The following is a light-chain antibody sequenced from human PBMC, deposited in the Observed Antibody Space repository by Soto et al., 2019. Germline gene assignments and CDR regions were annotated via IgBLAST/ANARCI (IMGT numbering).Light chain of an antibody. V-gene: IGLV2-14*01. CDR1: SSDVGGYTF. CDR2: EVS. J-gene: IGLJ2*01. CDR3: SSYTSSRTVI. Sequence: QSVLTQPASVSGSLGQSITISCTGTSSDVGGYTFVSWYQHHPGKGPKLLISEVSNRPSGVSNRFSGSKSGNTASLTISGLQTEDAADYYCSSYTSSRTVIFGGGTKLTVL.